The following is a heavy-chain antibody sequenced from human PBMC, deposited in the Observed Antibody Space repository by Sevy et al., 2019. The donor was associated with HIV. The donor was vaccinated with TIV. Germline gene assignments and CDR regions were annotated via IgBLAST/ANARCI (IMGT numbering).Heavy chain of an antibody. D-gene: IGHD2-21*01. CDR2: INQDGSQK. J-gene: IGHJ4*02. Sequence: GGSLRLSCAASGFTFSDYFMGWVRKAPGKGLEWIANINQDGSQKNYVDSVKGRFTITRDNAKNLFSLQMNSLRVDDTALYYCARELWPGDYWGQGTLVTVSS. CDR1: GFTFSDYF. V-gene: IGHV3-7*01. CDR3: ARELWPGDY.